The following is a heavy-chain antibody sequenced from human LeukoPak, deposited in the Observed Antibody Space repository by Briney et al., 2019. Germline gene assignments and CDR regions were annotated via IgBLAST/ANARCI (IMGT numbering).Heavy chain of an antibody. CDR2: IYYSGST. V-gene: IGHV4-59*01. J-gene: IGHJ6*02. CDR3: AREGWYCTTTSCPYYYYGMDV. CDR1: GGSLSSYY. Sequence: SETLSLTCTVSGGSLSSYYWSWIRQPPGKGLEWIGYIYYSGSTNYNPSLKSRVTISEDTSKNQFSLKLSFVTAADTAVYYCAREGWYCTTTSCPYYYYGMDVWGQGTTVTVSS. D-gene: IGHD2-2*01.